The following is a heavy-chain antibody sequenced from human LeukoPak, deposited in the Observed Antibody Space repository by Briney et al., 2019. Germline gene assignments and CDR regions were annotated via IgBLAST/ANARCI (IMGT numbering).Heavy chain of an antibody. CDR3: AKELYDFWSGYPQDAFDI. CDR2: MNPNSGNT. CDR1: GYTFTSYD. J-gene: IGHJ3*02. Sequence: WASVKVSCKASGYTFTSYDINWVRQATGQGLEWMGWMNPNSGNTGYAQKFQGRVTMTRNTSISTAYMELSSLRSEDTAVYYCAKELYDFWSGYPQDAFDIWGQGTMVTVSS. D-gene: IGHD3-3*01. V-gene: IGHV1-8*01.